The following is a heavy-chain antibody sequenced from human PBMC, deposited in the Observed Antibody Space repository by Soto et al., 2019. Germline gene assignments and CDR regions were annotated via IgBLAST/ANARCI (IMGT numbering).Heavy chain of an antibody. CDR3: AGPELIVSGQAFAS. V-gene: IGHV1-46*01. J-gene: IGHJ4*02. Sequence: QVDLVQSGAEVKKPGASVKMSCKSSGYRLSNYYMHWVRQAPGQGLEWMGIVNPSDGRANCARKVQGKVTMYWDTSTTTLYMAVISLRSDDTANYYCAGPELIVSGQAFASWGQGTLVTVSS. CDR2: VNPSDGRA. D-gene: IGHD1-26*01. CDR1: GYRLSNYY.